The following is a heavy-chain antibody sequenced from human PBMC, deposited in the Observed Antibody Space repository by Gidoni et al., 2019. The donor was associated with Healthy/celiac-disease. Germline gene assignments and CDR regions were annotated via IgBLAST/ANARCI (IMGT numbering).Heavy chain of an antibody. CDR2: IDPTDSYT. CDR1: GYSFTNYW. D-gene: IGHD6-19*01. V-gene: IGHV5-10-1*03. CDR3: ARLSSSDWSFDY. Sequence: EVQLVQSGAAVKKPGESLRISCKGSGYSFTNYWINWVRQMPGKGLEWMGRIDPTDSYTNYSPSFQGHVTISADKSISTAYLQWSSLKASDTAMYYCARLSSSDWSFDYWGQGTLVTVSS. J-gene: IGHJ4*02.